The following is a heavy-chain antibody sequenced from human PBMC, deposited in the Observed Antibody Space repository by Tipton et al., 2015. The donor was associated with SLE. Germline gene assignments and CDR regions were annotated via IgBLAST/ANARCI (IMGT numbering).Heavy chain of an antibody. CDR1: RFTFSSYS. V-gene: IGHV3-21*01. Sequence: SLRLSCAASRFTFSSYSMNWVRQAPGKGLEWVSSISSSSSYIYYADSVKGRFTISRDNAKNSLYLQMNSLRAEDTAVYYCARGGLVSGYRPAYFQHWGQGTLVTVSS. J-gene: IGHJ1*01. CDR2: ISSSSSYI. D-gene: IGHD3-22*01. CDR3: ARGGLVSGYRPAYFQH.